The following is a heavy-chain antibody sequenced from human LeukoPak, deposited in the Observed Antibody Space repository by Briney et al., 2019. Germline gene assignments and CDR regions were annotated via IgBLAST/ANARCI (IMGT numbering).Heavy chain of an antibody. CDR1: GFTLRNYA. D-gene: IGHD3-3*01. Sequence: QPGGSLRLSCAASGFTLRNYAMSWVRQAPGKGLEWVPFIRYDGSNKYYADSVKGRFTISRDNSKNTLYLQMNSLRAEDTAVYYCAKGFPVSDFWREAFDYGGQGTLVTAS. V-gene: IGHV3-30*02. CDR3: AKGFPVSDFWREAFDY. J-gene: IGHJ4*02. CDR2: IRYDGSNK.